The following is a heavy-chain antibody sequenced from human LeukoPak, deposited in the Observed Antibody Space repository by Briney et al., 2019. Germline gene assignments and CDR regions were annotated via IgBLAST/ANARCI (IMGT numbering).Heavy chain of an antibody. CDR1: GGSFSGYY. D-gene: IGHD5-12*01. CDR2: INHSGST. Sequence: SETLSLTCAVYGGSFSGYYWSWIRQPPGKGLEWIGEINHSGSTNYNPSLKSRVTISVDTSKNQFSLKLSSVTAADTAVYYCARGGWLRLFDYWGQGTLVTVSS. J-gene: IGHJ4*02. CDR3: ARGGWLRLFDY. V-gene: IGHV4-34*01.